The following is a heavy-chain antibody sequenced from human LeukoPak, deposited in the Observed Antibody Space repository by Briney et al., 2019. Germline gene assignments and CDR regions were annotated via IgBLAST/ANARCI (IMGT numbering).Heavy chain of an antibody. CDR1: GFTFSSYA. V-gene: IGHV3-30*04. D-gene: IGHD2-2*01. CDR2: ISYDGSDK. Sequence: PGGSLRLSCAASGFTFSSYAMDWVRQSPGKGLEWVAVISYDGSDKYYAEFMKGRFTISRDNSKNTLYLQMNSLRAEDTAVYYCARDFRPVVGTAGAFDSWGQGTLVTVSS. J-gene: IGHJ4*02. CDR3: ARDFRPVVGTAGAFDS.